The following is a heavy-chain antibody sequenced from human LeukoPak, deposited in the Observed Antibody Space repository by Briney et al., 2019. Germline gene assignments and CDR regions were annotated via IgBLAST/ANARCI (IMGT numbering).Heavy chain of an antibody. Sequence: ASVKVSCKASGYTFTSYYMHWVRQAPGQGLEWMGIINPSGGSTSYAQKFQGRVTMTRDTSTSTVYMELSSLRAEDTAVYYCARAMTTVTPCDYWGQGTLVTVSS. V-gene: IGHV1-46*01. CDR2: INPSGGST. CDR3: ARAMTTVTPCDY. D-gene: IGHD4-17*01. CDR1: GYTFTSYY. J-gene: IGHJ4*02.